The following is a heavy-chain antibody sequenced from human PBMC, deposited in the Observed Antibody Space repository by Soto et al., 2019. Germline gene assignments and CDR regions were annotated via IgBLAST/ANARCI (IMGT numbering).Heavy chain of an antibody. V-gene: IGHV3-7*01. D-gene: IGHD3-3*01. CDR2: IKQDGSEK. Sequence: EVQLVESGGGLVQPGGFLRLSCAASGFTFSSYWMSWVRQAPGKGLEWVANIKQDGSEKYYVDSVKGRFTISRDNAKNSLYLQMNSLRAEDTAVYYCAREFTIFGVVGLDYWGQGTLVTVSS. CDR1: GFTFSSYW. J-gene: IGHJ4*02. CDR3: AREFTIFGVVGLDY.